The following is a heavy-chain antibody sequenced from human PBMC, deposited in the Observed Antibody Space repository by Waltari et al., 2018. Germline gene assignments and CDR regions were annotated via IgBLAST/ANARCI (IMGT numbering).Heavy chain of an antibody. V-gene: IGHV3-73*01. J-gene: IGHJ4*02. CDR1: GFIIRDSA. CDR3: SRHDPLDF. Sequence: EVQLVESGGGLTHPGWSLNPPCAVSGFIIRDSAIHWVRQASGKGLEWVGRIRTNANNYATLYGAAVKGRFTISRDESRNTAYLQMNSLKIDDTAVYFCSRHDPLDFWGQGTLVTVSS. CDR2: IRTNANNYAT.